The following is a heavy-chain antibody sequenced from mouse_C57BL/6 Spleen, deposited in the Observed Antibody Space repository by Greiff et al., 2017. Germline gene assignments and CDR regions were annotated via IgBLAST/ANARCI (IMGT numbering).Heavy chain of an antibody. CDR2: IYPGDGDT. J-gene: IGHJ2*01. CDR1: GYAFSSYW. Sequence: QVQLQQSGAELVKPGASVKISCKASGYAFSSYWMNWVKQRPGKGLEWIGQIYPGDGDTNYNGKFKGKATLTADKSTSTAYMQRSSMTSEDSAVYFCARRGTAGNSYCDYWGQGTTLTVSS. D-gene: IGHD3-3*01. V-gene: IGHV1-80*01. CDR3: ARRGTAGNSYCDY.